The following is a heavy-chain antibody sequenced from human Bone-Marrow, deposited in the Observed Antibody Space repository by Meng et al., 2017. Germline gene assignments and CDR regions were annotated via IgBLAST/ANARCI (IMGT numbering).Heavy chain of an antibody. CDR2: IYYSGST. CDR1: GGSVSSGSYY. V-gene: IGHV4-61*01. J-gene: IGHJ5*02. Sequence: QVQLQEQGPGRVRPSETLSLTCTVSGGSVSSGSYYWSWIRQPPGKGLEWIGYIYYSGSTNYNPSLKSRVTISVDTSKNQFSLKLSSVTAADTAVYYCAREVSPYYYGSGSENWFDPWGQGTLVTVSS. D-gene: IGHD3-10*01. CDR3: AREVSPYYYGSGSENWFDP.